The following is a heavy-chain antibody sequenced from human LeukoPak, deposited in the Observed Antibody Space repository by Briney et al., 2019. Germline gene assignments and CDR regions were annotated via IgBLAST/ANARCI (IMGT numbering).Heavy chain of an antibody. Sequence: GASVKVSCKASGYTFTSYYMHWVRQAPGQGLEWMGIINPSGGSTSYAQKFQGRVTITRDTSTSTVYMELSSLRSEDTAVYYCAMGETFGPFDYWGQGTLVTVSS. J-gene: IGHJ4*02. D-gene: IGHD3-10*01. CDR1: GYTFTSYY. V-gene: IGHV1-46*01. CDR3: AMGETFGPFDY. CDR2: INPSGGST.